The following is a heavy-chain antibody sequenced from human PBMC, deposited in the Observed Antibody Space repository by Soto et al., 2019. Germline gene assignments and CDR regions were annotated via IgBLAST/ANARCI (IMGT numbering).Heavy chain of an antibody. CDR2: ISAYNGNT. CDR1: GYTFTSYG. CDR3: ARDGESGRIRVAFDI. V-gene: IGHV1-18*01. Sequence: GASVKVSCRASGYTFTSYGISWVRQAPGQGLEWMGWISAYNGNTKYAQKLQGRVTMTTDTSTSTAYMELRSLRSDDTAVYYCARDGESGRIRVAFDIWGQGTMVTVSS. D-gene: IGHD1-26*01. J-gene: IGHJ3*02.